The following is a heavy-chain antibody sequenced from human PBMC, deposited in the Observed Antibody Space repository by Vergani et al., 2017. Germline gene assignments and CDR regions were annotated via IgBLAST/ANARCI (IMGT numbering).Heavy chain of an antibody. D-gene: IGHD6-25*01. CDR1: GGSISSGEHC. Sequence: QVQLQESGPGVVKPSQTLSLTCAVSGGSISSGEHCLTWIRQRPGKGLEWIGYIFYSGTTYDNPSLRSRLTISVDTSQNQFSLKLRSVTAADTAVYYCARVDTQVPATSHFYYMDVWGKGTTVTVSS. CDR2: IFYSGTT. V-gene: IGHV4-31*11. CDR3: ARVDTQVPATSHFYYMDV. J-gene: IGHJ6*03.